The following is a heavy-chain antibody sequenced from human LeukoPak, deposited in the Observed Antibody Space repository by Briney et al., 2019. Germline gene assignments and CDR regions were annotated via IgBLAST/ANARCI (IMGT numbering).Heavy chain of an antibody. Sequence: SETLSLTCTVSGGSISSSNYYWGWIRQPAGKGLEWIGRIYTSGSTNYNPSLKSRVTMSVDTSKNQFSLKLSSVTAADTAVYYCARDLGYSGSYSGAFDIWGQGTMVTVSS. CDR1: GGSISSSNYY. CDR3: ARDLGYSGSYSGAFDI. CDR2: IYTSGST. D-gene: IGHD1-26*01. J-gene: IGHJ3*02. V-gene: IGHV4-61*02.